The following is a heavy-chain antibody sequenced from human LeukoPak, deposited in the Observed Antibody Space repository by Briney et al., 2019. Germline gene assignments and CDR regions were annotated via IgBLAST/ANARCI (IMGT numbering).Heavy chain of an antibody. CDR1: GGSISSYY. J-gene: IGHJ3*02. Sequence: SETLPLTCTVSGGSISSYYWSWIRQPAGKGLEWIGRIYTSGSTNYNPSLKSRVTISVDTSKNQFSLKLSSVTAADTAVYYCASTSGDDYGDYGAFDIWGQGTMVTVSS. V-gene: IGHV4-4*07. CDR2: IYTSGST. CDR3: ASTSGDDYGDYGAFDI. D-gene: IGHD4-17*01.